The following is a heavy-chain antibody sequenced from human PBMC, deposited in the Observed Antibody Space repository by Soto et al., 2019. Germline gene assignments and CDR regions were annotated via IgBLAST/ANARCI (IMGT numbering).Heavy chain of an antibody. CDR1: GFTSSSYW. Sequence: EVQLVESGGGLVQPGGSLRLSCAASGFTSSSYWMHWARQAPGKGLLWVSRINNDGTGTIYADSVKGRFTISRDNAKNTLYLQMNSLRAEDTAVYYCASTRIAVAGFDYWGQGTLVTVSS. D-gene: IGHD6-19*01. CDR2: INNDGTGT. J-gene: IGHJ4*02. V-gene: IGHV3-74*01. CDR3: ASTRIAVAGFDY.